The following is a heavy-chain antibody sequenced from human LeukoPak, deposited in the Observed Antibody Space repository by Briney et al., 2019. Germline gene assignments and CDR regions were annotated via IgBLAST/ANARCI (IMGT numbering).Heavy chain of an antibody. CDR3: AKDRSYSGFSGRGAYFDY. D-gene: IGHD3-10*01. V-gene: IGHV3-23*01. CDR1: GFTSSSYA. J-gene: IGHJ4*02. Sequence: GGSLRLSCAASGFTSSSYAMSWVRQAPGKGLEWVSAITGGGGSTYYADSVKGRFTISRDNSKNTLYLQMNSLRAEDTAVYYCAKDRSYSGFSGRGAYFDYWGQGTLVTVSS. CDR2: ITGGGGST.